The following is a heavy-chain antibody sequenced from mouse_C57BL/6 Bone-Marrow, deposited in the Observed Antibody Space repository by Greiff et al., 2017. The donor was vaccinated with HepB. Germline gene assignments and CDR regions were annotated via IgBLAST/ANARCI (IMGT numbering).Heavy chain of an antibody. V-gene: IGHV1-85*01. D-gene: IGHD1-1*01. CDR2: IYPRAGST. Sequence: QVQLQQSGPELVKPGASVKLSCKASGYTFTSYDINWVKQRPGQGLEWIGWIYPRAGSTKYNEKFKGKATLTVDTSSSTAYMELHSLTSEDSAVYFWARDGYYYGSSPYYFDYWGQGTTLTVSS. CDR1: GYTFTSYD. J-gene: IGHJ2*01. CDR3: ARDGYYYGSSPYYFDY.